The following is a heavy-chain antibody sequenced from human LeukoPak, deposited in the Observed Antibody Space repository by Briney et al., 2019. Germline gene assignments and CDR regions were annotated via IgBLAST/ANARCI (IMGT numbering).Heavy chain of an antibody. Sequence: SVKVSCKASGGTFSSYAISWVRQAPGQGLEWMGGIIPIFGTANYAQKFQGRVTITTDESKSTAYMELSSLRSEDTAVYYCARDRIEADRYFDYWAQGTLVTVSS. J-gene: IGHJ4*02. CDR2: IIPIFGTA. CDR1: GGTFSSYA. V-gene: IGHV1-69*05. D-gene: IGHD6-13*01. CDR3: ARDRIEADRYFDY.